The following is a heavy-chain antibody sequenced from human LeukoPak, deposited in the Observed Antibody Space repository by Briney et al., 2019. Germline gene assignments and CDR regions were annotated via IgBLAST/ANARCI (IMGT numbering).Heavy chain of an antibody. CDR3: ASLDCSGGSCYPEDY. J-gene: IGHJ4*02. Sequence: SETLSLTCAVYGGSFSGYYWSWIRQPPGKGLEWIGEINHSGSTNYNPSLKSRVTISVDTSKNQFSLKLSSVTAADTAVYYCASLDCSGGSCYPEDYWGQGTLVTVSS. D-gene: IGHD2-15*01. V-gene: IGHV4-34*01. CDR2: INHSGST. CDR1: GGSFSGYY.